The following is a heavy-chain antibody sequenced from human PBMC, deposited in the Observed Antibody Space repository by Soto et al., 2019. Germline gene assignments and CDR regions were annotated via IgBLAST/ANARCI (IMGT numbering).Heavy chain of an antibody. CDR1: GGSISSYGYY. CDR2: IYYSGSA. V-gene: IGHV4-39*01. J-gene: IGHJ4*02. D-gene: IGHD5-18*01. Sequence: QLQLQESGPGLLKPSETLSLTCTVSGGSISSYGYYWGWIRQPLGKGLEWIGSIYYSGSAYYNPSLKSRVTISVDTSKNQSSLKLSSWTAADTAVYYCANQSGYNYGHIDYWGQGTLVTVSS. CDR3: ANQSGYNYGHIDY.